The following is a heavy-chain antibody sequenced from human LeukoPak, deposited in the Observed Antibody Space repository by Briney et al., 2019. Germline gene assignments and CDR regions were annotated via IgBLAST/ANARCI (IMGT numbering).Heavy chain of an antibody. D-gene: IGHD3-10*01. Sequence: PGGSLRLSCAASGFTFSIYWMHWVRQAPGKGLMWVSRINSAGSSTSYADSVKGRFTISRDNAKNTLYLQMDSLRAEDTAVYYCARESGYHGSGFDPWGQGTLVTVSS. CDR2: INSAGSST. CDR3: ARESGYHGSGFDP. CDR1: GFTFSIYW. V-gene: IGHV3-74*01. J-gene: IGHJ5*02.